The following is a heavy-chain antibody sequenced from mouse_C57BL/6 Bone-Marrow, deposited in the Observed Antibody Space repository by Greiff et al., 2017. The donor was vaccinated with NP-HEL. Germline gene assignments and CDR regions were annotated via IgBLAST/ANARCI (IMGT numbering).Heavy chain of an antibody. Sequence: VQLQQPGAELVMPGASVKLSCKASGYTFTSYWMHWVKQRPGQGLEWIGEIDPSDSYTNYNQKFKGKSTLTVDKSSSTAYMQLSSLTSEDSAVYYCARDYSNYGDYWGQGTSVTVSS. CDR3: ARDYSNYGDY. CDR2: IDPSDSYT. CDR1: GYTFTSYW. V-gene: IGHV1-69*01. J-gene: IGHJ4*01. D-gene: IGHD2-5*01.